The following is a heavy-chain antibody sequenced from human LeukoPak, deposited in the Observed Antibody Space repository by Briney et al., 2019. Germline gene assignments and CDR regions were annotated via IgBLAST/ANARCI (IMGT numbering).Heavy chain of an antibody. CDR1: GYTFTTYG. D-gene: IGHD3-16*02. J-gene: IGHJ4*02. CDR3: ARALMVTFGGVIVMDYDLFDY. Sequence: ASVKVSCKASGYTFTTYGISWVRQAPGQGLEWMGWISGYNGNTNYAQKLQGRVTMTTDTSTNTAYMELRSLRSDDTAVYYCARALMVTFGGVIVMDYDLFDYWGQGTLVTVSS. V-gene: IGHV1-18*01. CDR2: ISGYNGNT.